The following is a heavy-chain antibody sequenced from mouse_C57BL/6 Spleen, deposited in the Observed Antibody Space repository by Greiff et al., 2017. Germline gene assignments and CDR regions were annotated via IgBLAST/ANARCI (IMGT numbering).Heavy chain of an antibody. CDR2: IDPENGDT. V-gene: IGHV14-4*01. CDR3: TTGDGYLFAY. J-gene: IGHJ3*01. D-gene: IGHD2-3*01. CDR1: GFNIKDDY. Sequence: VQLQQSGAELVRPGASVKLSCTASGFNIKDDYMHWVKQRPEQGLEWIGWIDPENGDTEYASKFQGKATITADTSSNTAYLQLSSLTSEDTAVYYSTTGDGYLFAYWGQGTLVTVSA.